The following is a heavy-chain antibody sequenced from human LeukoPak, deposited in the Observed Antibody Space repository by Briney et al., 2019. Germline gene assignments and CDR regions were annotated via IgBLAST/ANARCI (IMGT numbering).Heavy chain of an antibody. CDR1: GFVFSNSW. CDR2: MKQDGREK. V-gene: IGHV3-7*01. CDR3: ATGGGSGRYGFPFDC. J-gene: IGHJ4*02. D-gene: IGHD6-19*01. Sequence: GSLRLSCTASGFVFSNSWMSWVRQAPGKGLEWVANMKQDGREKYYVDSVKGRFTVSRDNAKNSLYLQMNSLRAEDTAVYYCATGGGSGRYGFPFDCWGQGTLVTVSS.